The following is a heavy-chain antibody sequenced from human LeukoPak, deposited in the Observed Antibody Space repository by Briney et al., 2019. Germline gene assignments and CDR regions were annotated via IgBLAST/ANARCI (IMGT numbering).Heavy chain of an antibody. CDR3: AKPVLRFLEWLSLGHAFDI. J-gene: IGHJ3*02. V-gene: IGHV3-23*01. D-gene: IGHD3-3*01. CDR2: ISGSGGST. CDR1: GFTFSSYA. Sequence: PGGSLRLSCAASGFTFSSYAMSWVRQAPGKGLEWVPAISGSGGSTYYADSVKGRFTISRDNSKNTLYLQMNSLRAEDTAVYYCAKPVLRFLEWLSLGHAFDIWGQGTMVTVSS.